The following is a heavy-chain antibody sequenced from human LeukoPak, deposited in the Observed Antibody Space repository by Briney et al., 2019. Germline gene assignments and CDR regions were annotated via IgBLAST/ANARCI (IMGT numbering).Heavy chain of an antibody. Sequence: ASVMVSCKASGYTFTSYYMHWVRQAPGQGLEWMGIINPSGGSTTYAQKFQGRVTMTRDMSTSTVYMDLISLRSDDTAVYYCARAHLSGYFDYWGQGTLVTVSS. V-gene: IGHV1-46*01. J-gene: IGHJ4*02. CDR1: GYTFTSYY. CDR2: INPSGGST. CDR3: ARAHLSGYFDY. D-gene: IGHD3-10*01.